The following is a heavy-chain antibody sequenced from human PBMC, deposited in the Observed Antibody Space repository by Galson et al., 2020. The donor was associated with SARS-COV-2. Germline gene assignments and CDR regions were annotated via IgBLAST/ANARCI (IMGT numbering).Heavy chain of an antibody. V-gene: IGHV1-69*13. J-gene: IGHJ6*03. CDR2: IIPIFCTA. CDR3: SRSYDFWSGYYIPDNYYYYYCMDV. D-gene: IGHD3-3*01. CDR1: GCTFISYS. Sequence: SSVNVSCKASGCTFISYSIIWVRQAPGQGLDWMGGIIPIFCTANYAQKFQGRVTITADESTSTAYIELSSLRSEDTAVYYCSRSYDFWSGYYIPDNYYYYYCMDVWGKGTTVTVSS.